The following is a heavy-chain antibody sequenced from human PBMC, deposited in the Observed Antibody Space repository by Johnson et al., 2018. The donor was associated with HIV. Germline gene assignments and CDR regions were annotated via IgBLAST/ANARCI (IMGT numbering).Heavy chain of an antibody. Sequence: QLVESGGGLVKPGGSLRLSCAASGFTFSDYYMSWIRQAPGKGLEWVSYISSSGSTIYYADSVNGRFTISRDNSKNTLYLQMNSLRAEDTAVYYCAKDWGITMIVVVITWAFDIWGQGTMVTVSS. V-gene: IGHV3-11*01. CDR3: AKDWGITMIVVVITWAFDI. CDR2: ISSSGSTI. CDR1: GFTFSDYY. D-gene: IGHD3-22*01. J-gene: IGHJ3*02.